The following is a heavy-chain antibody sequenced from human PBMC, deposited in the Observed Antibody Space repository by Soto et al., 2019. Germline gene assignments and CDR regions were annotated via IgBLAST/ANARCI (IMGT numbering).Heavy chain of an antibody. J-gene: IGHJ4*02. CDR1: GGTFSSYA. CDR2: IIPIFGTA. CDR3: ARGRGRLEIQD. D-gene: IGHD5-12*01. Sequence: QVQLVQSGAEVKKPGSSVKVSCKASGGTFSSYAISWVRQAPGQGLEWMGGIIPIFGTANYAQKFQGRVTITAEEYASTAYMDLSSLRFEDTAVYYCARGRGRLEIQDWGQGTLVSVSS. V-gene: IGHV1-69*01.